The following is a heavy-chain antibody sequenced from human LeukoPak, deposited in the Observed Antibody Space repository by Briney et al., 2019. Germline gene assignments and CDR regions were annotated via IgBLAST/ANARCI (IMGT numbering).Heavy chain of an antibody. CDR3: AKCRQQMAVTRGTCDH. D-gene: IGHD4-17*01. V-gene: IGHV3-23*01. CDR2: ISGSGGST. Sequence: PGGSLRLSCAASGFTFSNYAMSWVRQTPEKGLEWVSSISGSGGSTDYADSVKGRFTISRDNSKNTLSLQMNSLRAEDTAVYYCAKCRQQMAVTRGTCDHWGQGTLVTLSS. CDR1: GFTFSNYA. J-gene: IGHJ4*02.